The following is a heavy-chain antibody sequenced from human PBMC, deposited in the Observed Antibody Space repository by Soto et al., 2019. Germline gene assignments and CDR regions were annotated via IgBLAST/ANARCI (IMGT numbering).Heavy chain of an antibody. D-gene: IGHD6-6*01. CDR3: AREYSSSYYFDY. V-gene: IGHV4-34*02. CDR2: INHSGGT. CDR1: GGSFNSFY. J-gene: IGHJ4*02. Sequence: QVQLQQWGAGLLKPSGTLSLTCAVYGGSFNSFYWSWIRQAPGKGLEWFGEINHSGGTNYNPSLKSRVTILVNPSKNQFSLNLTSVTAADTAVYYCAREYSSSYYFDYWGQGTLVTVSS.